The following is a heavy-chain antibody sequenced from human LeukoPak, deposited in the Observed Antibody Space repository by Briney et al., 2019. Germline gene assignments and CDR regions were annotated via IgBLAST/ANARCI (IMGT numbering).Heavy chain of an antibody. J-gene: IGHJ4*02. CDR3: AKGRGGNDY. D-gene: IGHD3-10*01. V-gene: IGHV3-23*01. Sequence: GGSLRLSCAASGFTFSNYAMSWVRQAPGKGLEWVSLISNSGDSTYYTDSVKGRFTISRDNSKRTLYLQMNSLRVEDTAVYYCAKGRGGNDYWGQGTLVTVSS. CDR2: ISNSGDST. CDR1: GFTFSNYA.